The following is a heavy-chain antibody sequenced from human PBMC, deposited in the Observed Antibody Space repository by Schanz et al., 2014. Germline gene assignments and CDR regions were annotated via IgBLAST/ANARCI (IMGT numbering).Heavy chain of an antibody. Sequence: EVQLLESGGGLVQPGGSLRLSCATSGFSFSSYAINWVRQAPGKGLEWLSYISDSGTYTNYADSVKSRFTISRDNSRNTLYLQMNSLRAEDTAVYYCARDGYSVVVISPTESFDIWGQGTMVTVSP. CDR1: GFSFSSYA. V-gene: IGHV3-23*01. CDR2: ISDSGTYT. D-gene: IGHD2-21*01. CDR3: ARDGYSVVVISPTESFDI. J-gene: IGHJ3*02.